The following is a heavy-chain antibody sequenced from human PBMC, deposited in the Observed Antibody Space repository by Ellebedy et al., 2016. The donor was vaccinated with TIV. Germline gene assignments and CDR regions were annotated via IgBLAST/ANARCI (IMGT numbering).Heavy chain of an antibody. CDR3: ARLTGGTCYCAFDI. CDR2: INRHESEK. J-gene: IGHJ3*02. CDR1: GFTFSGYY. Sequence: PWGSLRLSCAASGFTFSGYYMSWVRQAPGKGLEWVANINRHESEKKYVDSVRGRFTISRDNAKNSLCLQMNRLRAEDTAVYYCARLTGGTCYCAFDIWGQGTMVTVSS. D-gene: IGHD2-15*01. V-gene: IGHV3-7*03.